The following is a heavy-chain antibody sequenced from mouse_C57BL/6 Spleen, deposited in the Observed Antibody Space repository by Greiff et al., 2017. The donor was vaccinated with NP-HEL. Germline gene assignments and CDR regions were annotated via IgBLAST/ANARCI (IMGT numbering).Heavy chain of an antibody. V-gene: IGHV1-47*01. CDR2: FHPYNDDT. J-gene: IGHJ4*01. CDR3: ARTSDDYDEGYYAMDY. Sequence: QVQLQQSGAELVKPGASVKMSCKASGYTFTTYPIEWMKQNHGKSLEWIGNFHPYNDDTKYNEKFKGKATLTVEKSSSTVYLELSRLTSDDSAVYYCARTSDDYDEGYYAMDYWGQGTSVTVSS. D-gene: IGHD2-4*01. CDR1: GYTFTTYP.